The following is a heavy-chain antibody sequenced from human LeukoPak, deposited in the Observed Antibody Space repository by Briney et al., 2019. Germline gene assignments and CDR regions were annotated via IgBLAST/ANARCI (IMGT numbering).Heavy chain of an antibody. CDR1: GGSFSGYY. CDR2: INHSGST. D-gene: IGHD3-10*02. CDR3: TSMSAWP. V-gene: IGHV4-34*01. Sequence: SETLSLTCAVYGGSFSGYYWSWIRQPPGKGLEWIGEINHSGSTNYNPSLKSRVTISVDTSKNQFSLKLSSVTAADTAVYYCTSMSAWPWGQGTLVTVSS. J-gene: IGHJ4*02.